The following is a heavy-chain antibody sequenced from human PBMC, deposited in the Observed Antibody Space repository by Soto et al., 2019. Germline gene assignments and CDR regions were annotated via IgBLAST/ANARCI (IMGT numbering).Heavy chain of an antibody. J-gene: IGHJ4*02. CDR3: AKAGGAAGTVDYFDY. CDR1: GFTFNNYA. Sequence: DVQLVESGGGLVQPGGSLRLSCAASGFTFNNYAINWVRQSPGKGLEWVSVISGSAGSTYYADSVKGRFTITRDNSKNTLYLQMNSLRAEDTAVYYCAKAGGAAGTVDYFDYWGQGTLVTVSS. CDR2: ISGSAGST. D-gene: IGHD6-13*01. V-gene: IGHV3-23*04.